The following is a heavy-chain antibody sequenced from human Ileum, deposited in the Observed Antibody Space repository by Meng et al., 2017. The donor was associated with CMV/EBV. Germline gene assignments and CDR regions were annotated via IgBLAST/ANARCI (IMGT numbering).Heavy chain of an antibody. D-gene: IGHD4-11*01. J-gene: IGHJ4*02. CDR3: ARSIYSNTFGF. V-gene: IGHV4-39*07. CDR1: GGSTSSSTYY. CDR2: MYDNGNI. Sequence: GSLRLSCTVSGGSTSSSTYYLGWIRQAPGKGLEWIGNMYDNGNIYYSPSFRSRATISVGASKNQFSLRLTAVTTADTAVYYCARSIYSNTFGFWGQGTLVTVSS.